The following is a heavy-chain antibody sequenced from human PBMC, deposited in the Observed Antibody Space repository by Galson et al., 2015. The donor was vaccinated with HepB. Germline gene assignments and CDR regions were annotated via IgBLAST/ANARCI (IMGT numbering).Heavy chain of an antibody. D-gene: IGHD1-1*01. CDR3: AKWRLSERWFDP. Sequence: SLRLSCAASGFTFSDFAMVWVRQALGVGLEWVSTCGSGNIKYYADSVKGRFTISRDNSRNTLYLQMNSLRAEDTAVYYCAKWRLSERWFDPWGQGTLVTVSS. J-gene: IGHJ5*02. CDR2: CGSGNIK. CDR1: GFTFSDFA. V-gene: IGHV3-23*01.